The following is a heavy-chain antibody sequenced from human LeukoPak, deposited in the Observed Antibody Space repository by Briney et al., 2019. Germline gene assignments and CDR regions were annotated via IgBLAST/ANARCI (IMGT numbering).Heavy chain of an antibody. J-gene: IGHJ3*02. Sequence: SETLSLTCTVSGGSISSSSYYWGWIRQPPGKGLEWIGSIYYSGSTYYNPSLKSRVTVSVDTSKNQFSLKLSSVTAADTAVYYCASNIVVVTAIPDAFDIWGQGTMVTVSS. V-gene: IGHV4-39*07. CDR3: ASNIVVVTAIPDAFDI. CDR2: IYYSGST. D-gene: IGHD2-21*02. CDR1: GGSISSSSYY.